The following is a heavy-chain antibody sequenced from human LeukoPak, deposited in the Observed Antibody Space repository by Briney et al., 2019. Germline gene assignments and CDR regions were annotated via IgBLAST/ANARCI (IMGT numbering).Heavy chain of an antibody. D-gene: IGHD3-10*01. CDR3: ARDPQLLWFGELLSYYGMDV. J-gene: IGHJ6*02. Sequence: GRSLRLSCAASGFTFSSYGMHWVRQAPGKGLEWVAVIWYDGSNKYYADSVKGRFTISRDNSKNTLYLQMNSLRAEDTAVYYCARDPQLLWFGELLSYYGMDVWGQGTTVTVSS. V-gene: IGHV3-33*01. CDR2: IWYDGSNK. CDR1: GFTFSSYG.